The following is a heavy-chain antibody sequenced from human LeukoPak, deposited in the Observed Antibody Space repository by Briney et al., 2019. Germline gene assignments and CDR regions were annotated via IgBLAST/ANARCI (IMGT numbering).Heavy chain of an antibody. CDR1: AGSISSYY. Sequence: SETLSLTCTVSAGSISSYYWTWIRQPPGKGLEWIGYIYYSGSTYYNPSLKSRVTISVDTSKNQFSLKLSSVTVADTAVYYCARAHYDSSWYEWGVGYYFDYWGQGTLVAVSS. CDR2: IYYSGST. CDR3: ARAHYDSSWYEWGVGYYFDY. J-gene: IGHJ4*02. V-gene: IGHV4-30-4*08. D-gene: IGHD6-13*01.